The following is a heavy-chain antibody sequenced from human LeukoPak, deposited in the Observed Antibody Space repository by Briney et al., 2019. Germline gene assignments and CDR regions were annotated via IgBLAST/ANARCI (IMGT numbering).Heavy chain of an antibody. V-gene: IGHV3-33*06. J-gene: IGHJ4*02. CDR2: IWDSGRNQ. Sequence: QPGRSLRLSCAASGFHFSTFGMHWVRQAPSKGLEWLAVIWDSGRNQFYADSVKGRFTVSRDNSRNTLSLQMNSLRVEDTAVYYCAKETGPYSAFDYWGQGLLVAVSS. D-gene: IGHD2-21*01. CDR1: GFHFSTFG. CDR3: AKETGPYSAFDY.